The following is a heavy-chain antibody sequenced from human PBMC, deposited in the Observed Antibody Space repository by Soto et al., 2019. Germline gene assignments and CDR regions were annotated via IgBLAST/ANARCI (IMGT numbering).Heavy chain of an antibody. J-gene: IGHJ4*02. D-gene: IGHD3-10*01. CDR3: ARDTIVTGIAS. V-gene: IGHV4-59*01. CDR1: GYSISSYY. CDR2: IYYSGST. Sequence: PSETLSLACAVSGYSISSYYWSWIRQPPGKGLEWIGYIYYSGSTNYNPSLKSRVTISVDTSKNQFSLTLSSVTAADTAVYYCARDTIVTGIASWGQGTLATV.